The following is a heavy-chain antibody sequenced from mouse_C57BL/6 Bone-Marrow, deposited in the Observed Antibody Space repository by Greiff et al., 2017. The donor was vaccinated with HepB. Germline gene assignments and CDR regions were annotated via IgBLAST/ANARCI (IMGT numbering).Heavy chain of an antibody. V-gene: IGHV6-6*01. CDR2: IRNKANNHAA. Sequence: EVKLMESGGGLVQPGGSMKLSCAASGFTFSDAWMDWVRQSPEKGLEWVAEIRNKANNHAAYYAESVKGRFTISRDESKSSVYLQMNSLRAEDTGIYYCTGRGYYGISYVGDYWGQGTTLTVSS. J-gene: IGHJ2*01. CDR1: GFTFSDAW. CDR3: TGRGYYGISYVGDY. D-gene: IGHD1-1*01.